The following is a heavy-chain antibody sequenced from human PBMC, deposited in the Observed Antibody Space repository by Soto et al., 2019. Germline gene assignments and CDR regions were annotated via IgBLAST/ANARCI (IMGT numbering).Heavy chain of an antibody. D-gene: IGHD4-17*01. CDR1: GYTFTSYG. CDR2: ISAYTGNT. CDR3: ARDTTVTSFDD. V-gene: IGHV1-18*04. Sequence: ASVKVSCKVSGYTFTSYGISWVRQAPGQGLEWIEWISAYTGNTNYAQKLQGRVTMTTDTSTSTAYMGLRSLRSDDTAVYYCARDTTVTSFDDLGQGTLVTVSS. J-gene: IGHJ4*02.